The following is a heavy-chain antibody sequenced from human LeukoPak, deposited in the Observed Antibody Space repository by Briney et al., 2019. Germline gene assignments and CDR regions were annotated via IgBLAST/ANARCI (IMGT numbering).Heavy chain of an antibody. CDR1: GGSVSSGRYY. J-gene: IGHJ4*02. CDR3: ASLYSSSWYYFDY. CDR2: IYYSGGT. V-gene: IGHV4-61*01. D-gene: IGHD6-13*01. Sequence: SETLSLTCTVSGGSVSSGRYYWSWIRQPPGKGLEWIGYIYYSGGTNYNPSLKSRVTISVDTSKNQFSLKLSSVTAADTAVYYCASLYSSSWYYFDYWGQGTLVTVSS.